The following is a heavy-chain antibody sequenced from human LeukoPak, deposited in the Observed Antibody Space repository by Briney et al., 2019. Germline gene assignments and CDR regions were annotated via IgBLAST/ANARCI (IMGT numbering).Heavy chain of an antibody. CDR1: GFTFSSYG. CDR3: ARVVWPSGRYYYYYYMDV. J-gene: IGHJ6*03. D-gene: IGHD3-10*01. V-gene: IGHV3-33*01. CDR2: IWYDGSNK. Sequence: GGSLRLSCAASGFTFSSYGMHWVRQAPAKGLEGGAVIWYDGSNKYYADSLKGRFTISRDNSKNTLYLQMNSLRAEDTAVYYCARVVWPSGRYYYYYYMDVWGKGTTVTVSS.